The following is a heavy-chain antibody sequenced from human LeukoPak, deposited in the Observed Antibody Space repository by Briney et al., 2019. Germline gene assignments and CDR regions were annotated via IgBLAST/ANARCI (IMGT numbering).Heavy chain of an antibody. D-gene: IGHD4-11*01. Sequence: SETLSLTCNVSGGSIRSYYWSWIREPPGKGLEWVGYIHYSASTNYNPSLKRRVTISVDTSRTQFSLRLTSVTAADTAMYYCARVLTTQTTNWFDPWGQGTLVTVSS. J-gene: IGHJ5*02. CDR2: IHYSAST. V-gene: IGHV4-59*01. CDR3: ARVLTTQTTNWFDP. CDR1: GGSIRSYY.